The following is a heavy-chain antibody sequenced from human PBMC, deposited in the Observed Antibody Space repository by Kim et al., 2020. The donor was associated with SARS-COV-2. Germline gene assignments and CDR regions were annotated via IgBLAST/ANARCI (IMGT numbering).Heavy chain of an antibody. D-gene: IGHD3-10*01. CDR2: IYYIGST. J-gene: IGHJ4*01. CDR1: GGPIRAGGYY. CDR3: ARQSHMLRANDY. Sequence: SETLSLTCSVSGGPIRAGGYYWSWLRQLPGKGLEWIGHIYYIGSTYDNPSLTSRLSMSIDTSKSQFSLNLRSVTAADTAVYYCARQSHMLRANDYWGQGNMVTVSS. V-gene: IGHV4-31*03.